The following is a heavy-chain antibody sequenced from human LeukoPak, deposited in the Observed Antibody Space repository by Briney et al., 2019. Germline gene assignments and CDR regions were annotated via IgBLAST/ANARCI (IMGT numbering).Heavy chain of an antibody. CDR1: GFTFSSYS. J-gene: IGHJ4*02. D-gene: IGHD3-10*01. CDR3: AKLAKYFYGSETYYFFEH. V-gene: IGHV3-7*01. CDR2: IKQDGTEK. Sequence: GGSLRLSCAASGFTFSSYSMNWVRQAPGKGLEWVANIKQDGTEKYYVDSVKGRFTISRDNAKSSLYLQMNSLRVEDTAVYYCAKLAKYFYGSETYYFFEHWGQGTPVTASS.